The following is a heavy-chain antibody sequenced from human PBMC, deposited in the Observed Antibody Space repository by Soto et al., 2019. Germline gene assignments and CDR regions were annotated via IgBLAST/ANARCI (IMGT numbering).Heavy chain of an antibody. CDR1: GFTFSNYG. CDR2: SSGSGVST. CDR3: AKGNFYYMDV. J-gene: IGHJ6*03. V-gene: IGHV3-23*01. Sequence: GGSLRLSCAASGFTFSNYGMSWVRQAPGKGLEWVSASSGSGVSTYYADSVKGRFTISRDNSKNMLYLQMNSLRAEDTAIYYCAKGNFYYMDVWGKGTTVTVSS.